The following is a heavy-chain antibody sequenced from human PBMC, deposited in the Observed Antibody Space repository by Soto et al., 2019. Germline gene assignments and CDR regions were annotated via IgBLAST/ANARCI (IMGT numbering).Heavy chain of an antibody. D-gene: IGHD2-15*01. CDR2: IWYDGSNK. J-gene: IGHJ4*02. Sequence: QVQLVESGGGVVQPGRSLRLSSAASGFTFSSYGMHWVRQAPGKGLEWVAVIWYDGSNKYYADSVKGRFTISRDNSKNTLYLQMNSLRAEDTAVYYCARDSCSGGSCYWHYFDYWGQGSLVTVSS. CDR3: ARDSCSGGSCYWHYFDY. CDR1: GFTFSSYG. V-gene: IGHV3-33*01.